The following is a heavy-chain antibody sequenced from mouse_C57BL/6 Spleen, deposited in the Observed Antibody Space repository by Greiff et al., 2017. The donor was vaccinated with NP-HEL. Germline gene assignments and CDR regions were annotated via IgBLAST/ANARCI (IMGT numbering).Heavy chain of an antibody. CDR3: ARYYYGSSYRYFDV. CDR1: GFNIKNTY. D-gene: IGHD1-1*01. CDR2: IDPANGNT. V-gene: IGHV14-3*01. J-gene: IGHJ1*03. Sequence: EVQLVESVAELVRPGASVKLSRTASGFNIKNTYMHWVKQRPEQGLEWIGRIDPANGNTKYAPKFQGKATITADTSSNTAYLQLSSLTSEDTAIYYCARYYYGSSYRYFDVWGTGTTVTVSS.